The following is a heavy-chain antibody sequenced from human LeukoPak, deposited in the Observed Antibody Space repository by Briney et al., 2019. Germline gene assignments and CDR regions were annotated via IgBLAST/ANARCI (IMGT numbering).Heavy chain of an antibody. D-gene: IGHD1-26*01. J-gene: IGHJ6*03. Sequence: ASVKVSCKASGGTFSSYAISWVRQAPGQGLEWMGWISAYNGNTNYAQKLQGRVTMTTDTSTSTAYMELRSLRSDDTAVYYCARDLVSDSGSLNNYYYYYMDVWGKGTTVTVSS. CDR1: GGTFSSYA. V-gene: IGHV1-18*01. CDR2: ISAYNGNT. CDR3: ARDLVSDSGSLNNYYYYYMDV.